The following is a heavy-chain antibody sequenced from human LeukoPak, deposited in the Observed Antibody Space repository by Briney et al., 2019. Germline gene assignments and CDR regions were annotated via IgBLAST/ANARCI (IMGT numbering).Heavy chain of an antibody. J-gene: IGHJ4*02. V-gene: IGHV5-51*01. D-gene: IGHD6-6*01. CDR3: AISSSTQLIGY. CDR2: IYPGDSDT. CDR1: GYSFTSYW. Sequence: GESLQISCKGSGYSFTSYWIGWVRQMPGKGLEWMGIIYPGDSDTRYSPSFQGQVTISADKSISTSYLQWSSLKASDTAMYYCAISSSTQLIGYWGQGTLVTVSS.